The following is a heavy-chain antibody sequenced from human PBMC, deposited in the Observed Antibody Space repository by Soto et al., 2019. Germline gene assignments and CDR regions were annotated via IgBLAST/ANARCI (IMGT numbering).Heavy chain of an antibody. D-gene: IGHD3-22*01. CDR3: TRGTSRYYDSSGYY. V-gene: IGHV3-49*03. J-gene: IGHJ4*02. CDR1: GFTFGDYT. CDR2: IRNRAYGGTT. Sequence: PGGSLRLSCTASGFTFGDYTMSWFRQAPGKGLEWVGFIRNRAYGGTTEYAASVKGRFTISRDDSRSIAYLQLNSLKTEDTSVYYCTRGTSRYYDSSGYYWGQGTLVTV.